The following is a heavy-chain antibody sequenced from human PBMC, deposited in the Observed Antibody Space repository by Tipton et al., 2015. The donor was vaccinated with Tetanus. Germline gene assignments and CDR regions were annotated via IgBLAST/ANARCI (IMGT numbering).Heavy chain of an antibody. Sequence: TLSLTCTIYGGSFSGYYWSWIRQLPGRGLEWIGEIHPSGITTCNPSLGSRVTLSQDTSKSHFSLKLNSVTAADTAVYYCARGVDRTKAGIDWGQGTLVTVSS. CDR2: IHPSGIT. J-gene: IGHJ4*02. CDR1: GGSFSGYY. V-gene: IGHV4-34*01. CDR3: ARGVDRTKAGID. D-gene: IGHD5-12*01.